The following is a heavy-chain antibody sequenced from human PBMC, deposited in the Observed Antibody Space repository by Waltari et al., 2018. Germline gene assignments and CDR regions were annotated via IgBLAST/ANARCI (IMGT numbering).Heavy chain of an antibody. CDR3: ARSITTAPIDS. CDR1: GFTFSDHY. Sequence: GGLVQPGGSLRLSCAASGFTFSDHYVDWVRQAPGKGLEWLGLPRNKAYTYTTEYAASVKGRFTISRDDSKNSVYLYMNSLTTEDTAVYYCARSITTAPIDSWGQGTLVTVSS. D-gene: IGHD1-20*01. J-gene: IGHJ4*02. V-gene: IGHV3-72*01. CDR2: PRNKAYTYTT.